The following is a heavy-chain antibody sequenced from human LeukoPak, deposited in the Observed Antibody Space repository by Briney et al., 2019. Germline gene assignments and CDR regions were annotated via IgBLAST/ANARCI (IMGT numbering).Heavy chain of an antibody. J-gene: IGHJ3*02. CDR3: ARPTLNNHLDAFDI. CDR2: GSA. Sequence: SETLSLTCTVSGGSISSSSHYWGWIRQPPGKGLEWIGSGSAYYNPSLKSRVTISVDTSKNQFSLKLYSVTAADTAVYYCARPTLNNHLDAFDIWGQGTMVTVSS. D-gene: IGHD1-14*01. CDR1: GGSISSSSHY. V-gene: IGHV4-39*01.